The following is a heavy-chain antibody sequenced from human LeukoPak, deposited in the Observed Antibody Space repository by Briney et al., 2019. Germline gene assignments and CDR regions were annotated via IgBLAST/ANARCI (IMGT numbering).Heavy chain of an antibody. D-gene: IGHD3-3*01. V-gene: IGHV4-4*07. CDR2: LHTSGST. J-gene: IGHJ4*02. Sequence: SETPSLACSVSGGSTSNYFCTWLRQSAGKGLEWIWRLHTSGSTNYNPSLKSRVSMSGDTSKNQFSLKLSSVTAADTAVYYCARGPGGHGYYVDNWGQGTLVTVSS. CDR3: ARGPGGHGYYVDN. CDR1: GGSTSNYF.